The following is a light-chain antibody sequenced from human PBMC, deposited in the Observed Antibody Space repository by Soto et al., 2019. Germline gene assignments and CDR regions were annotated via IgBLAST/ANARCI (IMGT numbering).Light chain of an antibody. CDR3: QQYNSLWT. V-gene: IGKV1-5*03. Sequence: DIQMTQSPSTLSGSVGDRVTITCRASQTISSWLAWYQQKPGKAPKLLIYXASTLKSGVSSRFSGSGSGTEFTLTISRLQPDDFATYYSQQYNSLWTFGQGTKVDIK. CDR1: QTISSW. J-gene: IGKJ1*01. CDR2: XAS.